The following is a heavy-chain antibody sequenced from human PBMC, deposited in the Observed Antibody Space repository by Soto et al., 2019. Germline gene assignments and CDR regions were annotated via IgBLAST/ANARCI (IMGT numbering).Heavy chain of an antibody. CDR2: ISGSGDST. V-gene: IGHV3-23*01. J-gene: IGHJ6*02. Sequence: EVQLLESGGGLVQPGGSLRLSCAASGFTFSNYAMSWVRQAPGKGLEWVSGISGSGDSTYHADSVKGRFTISRDKSKNTLYLQMNSLRAEDTAVYYCARPGTYSTSSRDHYYGMDVWGQGTTVTVSS. D-gene: IGHD6-6*01. CDR1: GFTFSNYA. CDR3: ARPGTYSTSSRDHYYGMDV.